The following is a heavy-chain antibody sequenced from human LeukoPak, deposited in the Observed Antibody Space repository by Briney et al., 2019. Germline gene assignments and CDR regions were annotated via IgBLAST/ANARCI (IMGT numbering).Heavy chain of an antibody. CDR1: GGTFSSYA. J-gene: IGHJ4*02. CDR3: ARLTIGDYGDRGSGSDY. Sequence: GASVKVSCKASGGTFSSYAISWARQAPGQGLEWMGGIIPIFGTANYAQKFQGRVTITADESTSTAYMDLSSLRSEDTAVYYCARLTIGDYGDRGSGSDYWGQGTLVTVSS. V-gene: IGHV1-69*13. D-gene: IGHD4-17*01. CDR2: IIPIFGTA.